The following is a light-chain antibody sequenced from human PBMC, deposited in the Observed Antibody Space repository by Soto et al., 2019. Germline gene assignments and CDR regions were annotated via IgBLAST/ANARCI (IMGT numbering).Light chain of an antibody. V-gene: IGKV3-15*01. Sequence: VVLTQSPDTLSLPPGERATLSCRASQSISSYLAWYQQKPGQAPRLLVYGASTRANGTPARFSGSGSGTEFTLTISSLQSEDAAVYYCQQYNHWPPYTFGQGTKVDIK. CDR3: QQYNHWPPYT. CDR1: QSISSY. J-gene: IGKJ2*01. CDR2: GAS.